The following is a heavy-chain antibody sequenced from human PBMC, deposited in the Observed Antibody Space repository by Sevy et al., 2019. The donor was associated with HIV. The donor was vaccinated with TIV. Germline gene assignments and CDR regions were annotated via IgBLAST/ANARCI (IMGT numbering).Heavy chain of an antibody. V-gene: IGHV1-2*02. J-gene: IGHJ5*02. D-gene: IGHD5-18*01. CDR1: GSTFSDDY. Sequence: ASVKVSCKASGSTFSDDYIHWVRQAPGEGLEWVGGINSAGTNFAERFQGRVTMTKDASISTAYMELSSLRSDDTATYYCATSANLDTSWFDPWGQGILVTVSS. CDR2: INSAGT. CDR3: ATSANLDTSWFDP.